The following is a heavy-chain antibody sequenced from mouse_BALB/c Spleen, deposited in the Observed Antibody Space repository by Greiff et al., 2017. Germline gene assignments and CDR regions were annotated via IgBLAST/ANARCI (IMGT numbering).Heavy chain of an antibody. CDR2: ISNGGGST. J-gene: IGHJ2*01. D-gene: IGHD1-1*01. Sequence: EVMLVESGGGLVQPGGSRKLSCAASGFTFSSFGMHWVRQAPEKGLEWVAYISNGGGSTYYPDTVKGRFTISRDNAKNTLYLQMSSLKSEDTAMYYCARHGSSPFDYWGQGTTLTVSS. CDR1: GFTFSSFG. V-gene: IGHV5-12-2*01. CDR3: ARHGSSPFDY.